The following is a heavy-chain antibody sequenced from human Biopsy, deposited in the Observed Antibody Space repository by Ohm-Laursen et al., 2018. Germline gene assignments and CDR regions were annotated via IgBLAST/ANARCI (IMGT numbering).Heavy chain of an antibody. J-gene: IGHJ3*01. Sequence: ASVKVSCKTSGYTFSSSDINWVRQAPGQGLEWIGRITVYNGNTNFAQKVQDRVSMTIDTSTSTAHMELRSLRSDDTAVYYCARGYKYDSNGNHHQIKVFDYWGQGTMVTVAS. D-gene: IGHD3-22*01. CDR1: GYTFSSSD. CDR3: ARGYKYDSNGNHHQIKVFDY. CDR2: ITVYNGNT. V-gene: IGHV1-18*01.